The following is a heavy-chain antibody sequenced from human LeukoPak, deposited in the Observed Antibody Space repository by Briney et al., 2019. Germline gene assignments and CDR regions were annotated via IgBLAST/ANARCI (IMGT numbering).Heavy chain of an antibody. CDR3: ASLEKSFYYGSGSYNSDDAFDI. CDR2: IIPIFGTA. V-gene: IGHV1-69*06. CDR1: GGTFSSYA. Sequence: SVKVSCKASGGTFSSYAISWVRQAPGQGLEWMGGIIPIFGTANYAQRFQGRVTITADKSTSTAYMELSSLRSEDTAVYYCASLEKSFYYGSGSYNSDDAFDIWGQGTMVTVSS. D-gene: IGHD3-10*01. J-gene: IGHJ3*02.